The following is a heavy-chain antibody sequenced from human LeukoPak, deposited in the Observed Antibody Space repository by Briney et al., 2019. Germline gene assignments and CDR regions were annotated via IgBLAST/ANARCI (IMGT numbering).Heavy chain of an antibody. D-gene: IGHD4-11*01. CDR2: IRGGGVIT. CDR1: GFTVSSNY. V-gene: IGHV3-23*01. J-gene: IGHJ3*02. Sequence: GGSLRLSCAASGFTVSSNYMSWVRQAPGRGLEWVSGIRGGGVITYYADSVKGRFTISRDNSKNTLFLQMNNLRAEDTAVYYCAIEMSTAGDAFDIWGRGTMVSVSS. CDR3: AIEMSTAGDAFDI.